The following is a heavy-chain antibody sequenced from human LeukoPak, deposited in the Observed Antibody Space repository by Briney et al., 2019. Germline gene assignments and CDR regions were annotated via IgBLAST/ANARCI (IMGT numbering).Heavy chain of an antibody. CDR2: ISSSGSTI. CDR3: ARDGYYGSGETYYYYGMDV. J-gene: IGHJ6*02. V-gene: IGHV3-11*01. CDR1: GFTFSDYY. Sequence: GGSLTLSCAASGFTFSDYYMSWLRQAPGKGLEWVSYISSSGSTIYYADSVKGRFTISRDNAKNSLYLQMNSLSAEDTAVYYCARDGYYGSGETYYYYGMDVWGQGTTVTVSS. D-gene: IGHD3-10*01.